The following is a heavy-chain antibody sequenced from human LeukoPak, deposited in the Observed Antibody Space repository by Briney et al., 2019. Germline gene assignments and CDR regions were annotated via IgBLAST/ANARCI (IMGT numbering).Heavy chain of an antibody. CDR2: ISSSGSTI. CDR3: ARAFRGDYYYYYMDV. D-gene: IGHD3-10*01. V-gene: IGHV3-11*04. Sequence: GGSLRLSCAASGFTFSDYYMSWIRQAPGKGLEWVSYISSSGSTIYYADSVKGRFTISRDNAKNSLYLQMNSLRAEDTAVYYCARAFRGDYYYYYMDVWGKGITVTVSS. J-gene: IGHJ6*03. CDR1: GFTFSDYY.